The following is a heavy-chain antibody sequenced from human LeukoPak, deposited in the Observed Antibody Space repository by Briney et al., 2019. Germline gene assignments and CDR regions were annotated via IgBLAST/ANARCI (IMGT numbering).Heavy chain of an antibody. CDR2: IRIGGGGT. D-gene: IGHD6-13*01. CDR3: ATGSRSYGYFDY. CDR1: GFDLTTYA. J-gene: IGHJ4*02. V-gene: IGHV3-23*01. Sequence: LPGGSLRLSCAASGFDLTTYAMTWVRQAPAKGLEWVSSIRIGGGGTYYADSVKGRFTISRDNSKNTLYLQMNSLRAEDTAVYYCATGSRSYGYFDYWGQGTLVTVSS.